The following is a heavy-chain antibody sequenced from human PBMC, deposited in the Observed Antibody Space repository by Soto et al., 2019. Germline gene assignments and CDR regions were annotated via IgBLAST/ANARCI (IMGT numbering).Heavy chain of an antibody. CDR1: GGSISNYY. J-gene: IGHJ4*02. CDR3: AKGRLGELSPIDF. CDR2: IYYTGNS. V-gene: IGHV4-59*03. Sequence: SETLSLTWTVSGGSISNYYWSWIRQSPGKGLEWIGYIYYTGNSKYHPSLKSRVTISVDTSKNQFSLKLTSLTAADTAVYYCAKGRLGELSPIDFWGPGILVTVS. D-gene: IGHD3-16*02.